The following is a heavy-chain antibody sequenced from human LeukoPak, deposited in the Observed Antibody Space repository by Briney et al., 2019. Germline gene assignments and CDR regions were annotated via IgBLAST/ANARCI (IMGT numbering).Heavy chain of an antibody. Sequence: GGSLRLSCAASGFTFSSYWMSWVRQAPGKGLEWVANIKQDGSEKYYVDSVKGRFTISRDNAKNSLYLQMNSLRAEDTTVYYCDRDQRRNNLTGYYHYYYYGMDVWGKRTTVTVSS. D-gene: IGHD3-9*01. CDR3: DRDQRRNNLTGYYHYYYYGMDV. J-gene: IGHJ6*04. CDR2: IKQDGSEK. CDR1: GFTFSSYW. V-gene: IGHV3-7*03.